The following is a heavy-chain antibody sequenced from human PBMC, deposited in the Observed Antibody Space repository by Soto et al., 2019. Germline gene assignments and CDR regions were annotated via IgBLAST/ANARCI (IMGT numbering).Heavy chain of an antibody. CDR1: GGTFSIYT. J-gene: IGHJ4*02. V-gene: IGHV1-69*02. CDR3: ARDLYDILTGYPNPYYFDY. CDR2: IIPILGIA. Sequence: SVKVSCKASGGTFSIYTISWVRQAPGQGLEWMGRIIPILGIANYAQKFQGRVTITADKSTSTAYMELSSLRSEDTAVYYCARDLYDILTGYPNPYYFDYWGQGTLVTVSS. D-gene: IGHD3-9*01.